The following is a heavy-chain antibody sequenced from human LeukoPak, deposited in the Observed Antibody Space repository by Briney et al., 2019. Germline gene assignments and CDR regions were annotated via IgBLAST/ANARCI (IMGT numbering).Heavy chain of an antibody. CDR2: ISTSSSYI. CDR3: ARVAQNVAAADNWFDP. D-gene: IGHD6-13*01. V-gene: IGHV3-21*01. J-gene: IGHJ5*02. CDR1: GFTFSDYY. Sequence: GGSLRLSCAASGFTFSDYYMSWVRQAPGKGLEWVSSISTSSSYIYYADSVKGRFTISRDNTKNSLYLQMNSLRPGDTAVYYCARVAQNVAAADNWFDPWGQGTLVTVSS.